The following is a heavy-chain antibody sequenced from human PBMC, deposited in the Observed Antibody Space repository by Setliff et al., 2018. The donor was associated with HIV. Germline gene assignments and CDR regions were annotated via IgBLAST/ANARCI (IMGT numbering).Heavy chain of an antibody. CDR3: AGGPGTTSIDY. CDR1: GGSFSGYY. D-gene: IGHD1-26*01. Sequence: LSLTCAVYGGSFSGYYWSWIRQPPGKGLEWIGEINHSGSTNYNMSLWSRVTISLDASRNQFSLELISVTAADAAVYYCAGGPGTTSIDYWAQGTLVTASS. CDR2: INHSGST. V-gene: IGHV4-34*01. J-gene: IGHJ4*02.